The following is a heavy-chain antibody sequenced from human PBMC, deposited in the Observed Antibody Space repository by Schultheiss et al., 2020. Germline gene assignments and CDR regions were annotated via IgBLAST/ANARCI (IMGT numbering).Heavy chain of an antibody. CDR1: GGSISSGSYY. J-gene: IGHJ4*02. D-gene: IGHD3-9*01. CDR2: IYTSGST. CDR3: ARGYYDILTGYYDNY. Sequence: SATLSLTCTVSGGSISSGSYYWSWIRQPAGKGLEWIGRIYTSGSTNYNPSLKSRVTISVDTSKNQFSLKLSSVTAADTAVYYCARGYYDILTGYYDNYWGQGTLVTVSS. V-gene: IGHV4-61*02.